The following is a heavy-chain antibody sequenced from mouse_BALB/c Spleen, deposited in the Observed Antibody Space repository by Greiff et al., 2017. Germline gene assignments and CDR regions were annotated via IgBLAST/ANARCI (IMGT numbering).Heavy chain of an antibody. CDR1: GFAFSSYD. CDR2: ISSGGGST. Sequence: EVKLVESGGGLVKPGGSLKLSCAASGFAFSSYDMSWVRQTPEKRLEWVAYISSGGGSTYYPDTVKGRFTISRDNAKNTLYLQMSSLKSEDTAMYYCASYGSSYYYAMDYWGQGTSVTVSS. J-gene: IGHJ4*01. V-gene: IGHV5-12-1*01. D-gene: IGHD1-1*01. CDR3: ASYGSSYYYAMDY.